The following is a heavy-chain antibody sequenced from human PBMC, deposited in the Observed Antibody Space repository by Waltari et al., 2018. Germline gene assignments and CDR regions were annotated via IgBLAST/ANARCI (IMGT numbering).Heavy chain of an antibody. CDR3: AIIQPWIQLWFPPREGAFDI. Sequence: QLQLQESGPGLVKPSETLSLTCTVSGGSISSSSYYLGWIRQPPGTGLEWIGSIYYSGSTYYNPSLKSRVTISVDTSKNQFSLKLSSVTAADTAVYYCAIIQPWIQLWFPPREGAFDIWGQGTMVTVSS. CDR2: IYYSGST. V-gene: IGHV4-39*01. CDR1: GGSISSSSYY. D-gene: IGHD5-18*01. J-gene: IGHJ3*02.